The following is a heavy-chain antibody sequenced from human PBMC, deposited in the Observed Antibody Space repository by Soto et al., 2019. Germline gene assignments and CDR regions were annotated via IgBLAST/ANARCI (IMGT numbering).Heavy chain of an antibody. CDR2: INPKNGAT. Sequence: QVQLVQSGDEVKETGASVKVSCKASGYSFIAYYLHWVRQAPGLGPEWMGWINPKNGATNYAPKFQGRVTVTRDMSISTAYMELSRLRYDDTAVYYCAREDYGGNSGVVVDSWGQGTLVTVSS. D-gene: IGHD4-17*01. CDR3: AREDYGGNSGVVVDS. J-gene: IGHJ4*02. CDR1: GYSFIAYY. V-gene: IGHV1-2*02.